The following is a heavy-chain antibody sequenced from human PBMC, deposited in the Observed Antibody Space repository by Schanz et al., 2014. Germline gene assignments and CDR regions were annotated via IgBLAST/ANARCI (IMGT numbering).Heavy chain of an antibody. CDR3: VRDRRNADLDY. CDR2: VSRSTPDI. Sequence: EVHLLESGGGLVQPGGSLRLSCAASGFSFGTYAMSWVRQAPGKGLEWVSYVSRSTPDIYYADSVKGRFTMSRDNAKNSVFLQMNSLRAEDTAVYYCVRDRRNADLDYWGQGTLVTVSS. J-gene: IGHJ4*02. V-gene: IGHV3-48*01. D-gene: IGHD1-1*01. CDR1: GFSFGTYA.